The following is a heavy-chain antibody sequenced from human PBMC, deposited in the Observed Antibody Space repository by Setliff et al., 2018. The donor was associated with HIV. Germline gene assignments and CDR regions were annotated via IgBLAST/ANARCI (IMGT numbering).Heavy chain of an antibody. V-gene: IGHV2-5*01. CDR3: VHRVVWGGLDV. J-gene: IGHJ6*02. Sequence: SGPTLVNPTQTLTLTCTFSGFSLTTSGVGVGWIRQPPGKALEWLAVIHWNDANHYSPSLKTRLSITKDISKNQMVLTMTNMDPVDTATYYCVHRVVWGGLDVWGQGTTVTVSS. CDR2: IHWNDAN. CDR1: GFSLTTSGVG. D-gene: IGHD2-8*02.